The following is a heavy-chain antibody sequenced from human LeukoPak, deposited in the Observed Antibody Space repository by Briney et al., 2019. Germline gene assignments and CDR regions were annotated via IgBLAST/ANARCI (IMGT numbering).Heavy chain of an antibody. CDR2: ISSSSSYI. CDR3: ARDMKRSTVTATFDY. CDR1: GFTFSSYS. V-gene: IGHV3-21*01. Sequence: GGSLRLSCAASGFTFSSYSMNWVRQAPGKGLEWVSSISSSSSYIYYADSVKGRFTISRDNAKNSLYLQMNSLRAEDTAVYYCARDMKRSTVTATFDYWGQGTLVTVSS. J-gene: IGHJ4*02. D-gene: IGHD4-17*01.